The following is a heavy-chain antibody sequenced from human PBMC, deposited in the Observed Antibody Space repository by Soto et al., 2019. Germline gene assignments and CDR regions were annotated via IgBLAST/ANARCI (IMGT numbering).Heavy chain of an antibody. CDR2: VYYSGIT. D-gene: IGHD2-15*01. V-gene: IGHV4-31*03. CDR1: GASIRRRGYY. CDR3: ASSGGPEGDWFDP. J-gene: IGHJ5*02. Sequence: QVLLQESGPRLVKPSQNLSLTCTVSGASIRRRGYYWSWIRHHPGEGLEWIGFVYYSGITDYNPSLKSRVSISADTSKNEFSLRLYSVTAADTAVYYCASSGGPEGDWFDPWGPGTLVTVSS.